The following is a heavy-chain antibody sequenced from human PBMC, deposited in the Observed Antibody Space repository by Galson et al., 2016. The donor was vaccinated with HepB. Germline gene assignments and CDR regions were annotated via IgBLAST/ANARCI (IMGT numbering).Heavy chain of an antibody. CDR3: AGYYDNDYWYFDL. CDR2: IYHSGTT. D-gene: IGHD3-22*01. V-gene: IGHV4-4*02. CDR1: GGSISRSNW. Sequence: ETLSLTCDVSGGSISRSNWKSWVRQIPGKGLEWIGQIYHSGTTNYNPSLKSRVTMSVDKSNKQFSLNLGSVTAADTAVYYCAGYYDNDYWYFDLWGRGTLVTVSS. J-gene: IGHJ2*01.